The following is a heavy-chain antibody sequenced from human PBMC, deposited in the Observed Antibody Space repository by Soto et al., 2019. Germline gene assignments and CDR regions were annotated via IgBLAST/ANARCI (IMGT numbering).Heavy chain of an antibody. V-gene: IGHV4-31*03. CDR1: GGSISSGGYY. J-gene: IGHJ4*02. CDR2: IYYSGST. Sequence: SETLSLTCTVSGGSISSGGYYWSWIRQHPGKGLEWIGYIYYSGSTYYNPSLKSRVTISVDTSKNQFSLKLSSVTAADTAVYYCARRWGTSFDFWGQGTLVTVSS. CDR3: ARRWGTSFDF. D-gene: IGHD7-27*01.